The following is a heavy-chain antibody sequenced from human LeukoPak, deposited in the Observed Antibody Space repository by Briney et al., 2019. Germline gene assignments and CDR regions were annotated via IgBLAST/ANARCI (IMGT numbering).Heavy chain of an antibody. J-gene: IGHJ4*02. CDR3: ARQKLRRVRGATDYFDY. D-gene: IGHD3-10*01. CDR2: IYYSGST. V-gene: IGHV4-39*01. Sequence: SETLSLTCTVSGGSISSSSYYWGWVRLPPGKGLEWIGCIYYSGSTYYTPSLKSRVTISVDTSKNQFSLKLSSVTAADTAVYYCARQKLRRVRGATDYFDYWGQGTLVTVSS. CDR1: GGSISSSSYY.